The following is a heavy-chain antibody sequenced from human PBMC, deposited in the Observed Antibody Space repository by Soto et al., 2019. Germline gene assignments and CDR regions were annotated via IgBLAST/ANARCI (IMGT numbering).Heavy chain of an antibody. J-gene: IGHJ5*02. CDR1: GFTFSDYW. D-gene: IGHD2-21*01. Sequence: EVHLVESGGDLVQPGGSLRLSCVASGFTFSDYWMTWVRQTPGKGLEGVANMNPDGSEQYYLDSVKGRFTISRDNAKNSLYLQMNSLRGEDTAVYYCPRDLNHDCGPWGQGTQVIVSS. CDR3: PRDLNHDCGP. CDR2: MNPDGSEQ. V-gene: IGHV3-7*04.